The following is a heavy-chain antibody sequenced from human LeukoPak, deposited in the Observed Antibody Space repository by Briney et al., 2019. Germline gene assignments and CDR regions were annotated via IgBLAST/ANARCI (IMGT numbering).Heavy chain of an antibody. Sequence: SVKVSCKASGGTFSSYAISRVRQAPGQGLEWMGGIIPIFGTANYPQKFQGRVTITTDESTSTAYMELSSLRSEDTAVYYCARDSDQDWYFDLWGRGTLVTVSS. J-gene: IGHJ2*01. V-gene: IGHV1-69*05. CDR3: ARDSDQDWYFDL. D-gene: IGHD2-2*01. CDR1: GGTFSSYA. CDR2: IIPIFGTA.